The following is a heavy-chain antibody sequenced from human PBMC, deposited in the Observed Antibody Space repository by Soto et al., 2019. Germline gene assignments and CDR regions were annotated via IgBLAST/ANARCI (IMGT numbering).Heavy chain of an antibody. CDR3: ARDGRDGYNSGDY. J-gene: IGHJ4*02. CDR1: GFTFSSYS. V-gene: IGHV3-21*01. Sequence: PGGSLRLSCAASGFTFSSYSMNWVRQAPGKGLEWVSSISSSSSYIYYADSVKGRFTISRDNAKNSLYLQMNSLRAEDTAVYYCARDGRDGYNSGDYWGQGTLVTVS. D-gene: IGHD5-12*01. CDR2: ISSSSSYI.